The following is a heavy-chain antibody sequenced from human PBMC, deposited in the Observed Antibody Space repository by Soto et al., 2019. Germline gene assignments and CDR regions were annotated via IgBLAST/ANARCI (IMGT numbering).Heavy chain of an antibody. V-gene: IGHV4-4*02. CDR3: AAGGGLPRYY. CDR2: IYHSGST. CDR1: SDSITSNNW. Sequence: NPSETLSLTCAVSSDSITSNNWWIWFRQPPGKGLQWIGEIYHSGSTNYNPSLKSRVTISVDKSKNQFSLKLSTVTAADTAVYYCAAGGGLPRYYWGQGTLVPVSS. J-gene: IGHJ4*02. D-gene: IGHD5-12*01.